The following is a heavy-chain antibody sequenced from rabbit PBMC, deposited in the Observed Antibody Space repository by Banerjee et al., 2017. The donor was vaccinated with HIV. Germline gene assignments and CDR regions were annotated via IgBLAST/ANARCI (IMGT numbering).Heavy chain of an antibody. CDR3: ARIEYIGVGFDL. J-gene: IGHJ4*01. D-gene: IGHD5-1*01. CDR1: GFSFSSSYY. V-gene: IGHV1S45*01. Sequence: QEQLEESGGGLVKPEGSLTLTCKASGFSFSSSYYMCWVRQAPGKGLEWIACIYAGSSGSTYYATWVIGRFTISKTSSTSSTTVDLTMTSLTAADTATYFCARIEYIGVGFDLWGPGTLVTVS. CDR2: IYAGSSGST.